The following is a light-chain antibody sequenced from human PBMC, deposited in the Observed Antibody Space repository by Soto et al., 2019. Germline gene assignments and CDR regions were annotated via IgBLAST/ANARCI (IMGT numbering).Light chain of an antibody. CDR2: AAS. CDR3: QQSYSTPIT. J-gene: IGKJ5*01. Sequence: DIQMAQSPSSLSASVGDTITITCRASRNINTYLNWYQQKPGKAPKLLIYAASSLQSGVPSRFSGSGSGTDFTLTISSLQPEDFATYYCQQSYSTPITFGQGTRLEIK. V-gene: IGKV1-39*01. CDR1: RNINTY.